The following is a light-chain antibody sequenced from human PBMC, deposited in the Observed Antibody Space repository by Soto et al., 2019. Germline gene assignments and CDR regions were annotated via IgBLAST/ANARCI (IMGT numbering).Light chain of an antibody. Sequence: EIVMTQSPATLSVSPGERATLSCRASQSVSSNLAWYQQKPGQAPRLLIYGASTTATGIPARFSGSGSGTEFTLTISSLQSEDFAFYYCQQDNNWPPITFGQGTRLEIK. CDR2: GAS. V-gene: IGKV3-15*01. CDR1: QSVSSN. CDR3: QQDNNWPPIT. J-gene: IGKJ5*01.